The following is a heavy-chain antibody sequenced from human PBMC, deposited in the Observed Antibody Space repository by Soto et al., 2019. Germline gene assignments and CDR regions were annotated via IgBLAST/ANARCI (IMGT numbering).Heavy chain of an antibody. Sequence: RASVKVSCKASGGTFSSYAISWVRQAPGQGLEWMGGIIPIFGTANYAQKFQGRVTITADESTSTAYMELSSLRSEDTAVYYCARVNYSSSWSRWYYYGMDVWGQGTTVTVSS. V-gene: IGHV1-69*13. CDR1: GGTFSSYA. J-gene: IGHJ6*02. D-gene: IGHD6-13*01. CDR3: ARVNYSSSWSRWYYYGMDV. CDR2: IIPIFGTA.